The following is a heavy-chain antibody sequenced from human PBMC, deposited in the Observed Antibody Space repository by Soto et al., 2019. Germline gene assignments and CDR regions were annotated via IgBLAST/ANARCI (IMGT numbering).Heavy chain of an antibody. CDR1: GFSLTTTGVG. J-gene: IGHJ5*02. D-gene: IGHD1-26*01. V-gene: IGHV2-5*02. Sequence: SGPTLVNPTQTLTLICTFSGFSLTTTGVGVGWVRQPPGKALEWLALIYWDDDVRYTPSLRSRLTVTKDTSKNQVVLTLTNIEPLDXATYFCEPSLLGDYHFNTFDPWGQGILVTVSS. CDR2: IYWDDDV. CDR3: EPSLLGDYHFNTFDP.